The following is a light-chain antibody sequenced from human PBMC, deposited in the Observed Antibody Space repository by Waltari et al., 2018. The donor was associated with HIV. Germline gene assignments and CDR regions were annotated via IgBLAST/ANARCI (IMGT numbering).Light chain of an antibody. J-gene: IGLJ3*02. CDR3: QSYDSSNFWV. Sequence: SVSESPGKTVTISCTRSSGSIASNYVQWYQQRPGSSPTTVIHEDNQSPSGVPDRFSGSIDSSSNSASLTISGLKTEDEADYYCQSYDSSNFWVFGGGTKLTVL. CDR2: EDN. CDR1: SGSIASNY. V-gene: IGLV6-57*01.